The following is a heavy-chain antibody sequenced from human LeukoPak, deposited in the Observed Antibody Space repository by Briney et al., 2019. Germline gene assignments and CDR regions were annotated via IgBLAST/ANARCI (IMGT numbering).Heavy chain of an antibody. D-gene: IGHD6-6*01. V-gene: IGHV3-48*01. CDR3: ASEIGRIAARLIFDY. CDR2: ISSSSSTI. J-gene: IGHJ4*02. Sequence: PGGSLRPSCAASGFTFSSYSMNWVRQAPGKGLEWVSYISSSSSTIYYADSVKGRFTISRDNAKNSLYLQMNSLRAEDTAVYYCASEIGRIAARLIFDYWGQGTLVTVSS. CDR1: GFTFSSYS.